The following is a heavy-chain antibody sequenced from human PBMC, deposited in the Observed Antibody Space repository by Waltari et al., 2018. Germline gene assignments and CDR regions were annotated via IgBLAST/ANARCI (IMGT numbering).Heavy chain of an antibody. Sequence: EVRLVESGGRLVKPGESLRLSCSPTGFTFKDAWMDWVRQAPGKGLECVGRIKSNSDGGTTDFATSVKGRFILSRDDSTPTLSLQMTDLRIEDTGVYYCTTDPTLPMKDLKIDNHWGQGTLVTVSS. J-gene: IGHJ4*02. CDR2: IKSNSDGGTT. CDR3: TTDPTLPMKDLKIDNH. CDR1: GFTFKDAW. V-gene: IGHV3-15*01. D-gene: IGHD2-15*01.